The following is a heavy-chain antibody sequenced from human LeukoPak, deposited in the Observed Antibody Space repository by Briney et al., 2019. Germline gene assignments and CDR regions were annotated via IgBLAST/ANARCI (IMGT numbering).Heavy chain of an antibody. D-gene: IGHD5-24*01. J-gene: IGHJ1*01. V-gene: IGHV4-59*08. CDR3: ARNPHNVFAEYFHY. Sequence: SETLSLTCTVSGGSISNYYWSWIRQPPGKGLEWIGYVYNIGTTKYNPSLRSRVAISVDTSKSQVSLKMKSVTAADTAVYYCARNPHNVFAEYFHYWGQGTLVTVSS. CDR1: GGSISNYY. CDR2: VYNIGTT.